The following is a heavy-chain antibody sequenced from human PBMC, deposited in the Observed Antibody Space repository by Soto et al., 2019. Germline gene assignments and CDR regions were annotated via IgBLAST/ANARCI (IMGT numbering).Heavy chain of an antibody. Sequence: ASVKVSCKASGGTFSSYAISWVRQAPGQGLEWMGGIIPIFGTANYAQKFQGRVTITADESTSTAYMELSSLRSEDTAVYYCASSGHIVVVVAVHWGQGTLVTVSS. V-gene: IGHV1-69*13. D-gene: IGHD2-15*01. CDR2: IIPIFGTA. J-gene: IGHJ4*02. CDR1: GGTFSSYA. CDR3: ASSGHIVVVVAVH.